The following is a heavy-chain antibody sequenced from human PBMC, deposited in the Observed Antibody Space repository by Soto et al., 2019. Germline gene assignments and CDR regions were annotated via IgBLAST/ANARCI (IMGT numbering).Heavy chain of an antibody. CDR3: ARDDRDLPPYCSGGSCYGFDY. Sequence: GGSLRLSCAASGFTVSSNYMSWVRQAPGKGLEWVSVIYSGGSTYYADSVKGRFTISRDNSKNTLYLQMNSLRAEDTAVYYCARDDRDLPPYCSGGSCYGFDYWGQGTLVTVSS. CDR1: GFTVSSNY. CDR2: IYSGGST. D-gene: IGHD2-15*01. V-gene: IGHV3-66*01. J-gene: IGHJ4*02.